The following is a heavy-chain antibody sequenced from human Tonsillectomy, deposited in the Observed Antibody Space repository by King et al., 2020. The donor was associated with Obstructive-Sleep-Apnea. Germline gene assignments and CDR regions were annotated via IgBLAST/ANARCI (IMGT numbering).Heavy chain of an antibody. CDR2: IDYSVIT. J-gene: IGHJ4*02. CDR3: ARWNEGFDY. Sequence: QLQESGPGLVRPSETLSLTCTVPGGSITNYYWGWIRQPPGKGLEWIGYIDYSVITDYNPALRGRVTISVDTSKNQLSLRVTSVTAADTAEYFCARWNEGFDYWGQGTLVTVSS. D-gene: IGHD1-1*01. V-gene: IGHV4-59*08. CDR1: GGSITNYY.